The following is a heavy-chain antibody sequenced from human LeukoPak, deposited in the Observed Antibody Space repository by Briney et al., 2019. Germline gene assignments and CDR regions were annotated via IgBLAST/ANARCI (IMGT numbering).Heavy chain of an antibody. D-gene: IGHD3-22*01. V-gene: IGHV3-30*03. CDR2: ISYDGSNK. J-gene: IGHJ4*02. CDR3: ARDFIRHYYDSSGYYPRTLGFFDY. Sequence: GGSLRLSCAASGFTFSSYGMHWVRQAPGKGLEGVAVISYDGSNKYYADSVKGRFTISRDNSKNTLYLQMNSLRAEDTAVYYCARDFIRHYYDSSGYYPRTLGFFDYWGQGTLVTVSS. CDR1: GFTFSSYG.